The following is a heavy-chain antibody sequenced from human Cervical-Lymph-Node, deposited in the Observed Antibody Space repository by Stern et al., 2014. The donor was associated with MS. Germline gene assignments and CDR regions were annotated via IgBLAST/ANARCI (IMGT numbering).Heavy chain of an antibody. V-gene: IGHV7-4-1*02. CDR2: INSNTGAP. CDR3: ARDMSDFWSDYGHNWFDP. D-gene: IGHD3-3*01. Sequence: QVQLVQSGSELKKPGASVTVSCKASGYTFTNYLIHWVRQAPGQGLEWMGWINSNTGAPMYARDFAGRFVFSLDTSVTTAYLQISRLKTEDTAVYYCARDMSDFWSDYGHNWFDPGGQGTLVTVSS. J-gene: IGHJ5*02. CDR1: GYTFTNYL.